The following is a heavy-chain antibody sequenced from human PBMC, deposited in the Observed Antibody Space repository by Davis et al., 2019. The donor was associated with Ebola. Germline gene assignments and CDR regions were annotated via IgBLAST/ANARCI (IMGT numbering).Heavy chain of an antibody. CDR3: ARLNSSSWYGYYYYYMDV. D-gene: IGHD6-13*01. CDR1: GGSISSGGYY. V-gene: IGHV4-31*03. Sequence: PSETLSLTCTVSGGSISSGGYYWSWIRQHPGKGLEWIGYIYYSGSTYYNPSLKSRVTISVDTSKNQFSLKLSSVTAADTAVYYCARLNSSSWYGYYYYYMDVWGKGTTVTVSS. CDR2: IYYSGST. J-gene: IGHJ6*03.